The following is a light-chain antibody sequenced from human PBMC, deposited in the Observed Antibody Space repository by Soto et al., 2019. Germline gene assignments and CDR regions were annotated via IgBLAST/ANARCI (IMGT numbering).Light chain of an antibody. CDR2: KAS. CDR1: QSISSW. V-gene: IGKV1-5*03. J-gene: IGKJ1*01. CDR3: QHYNSYSEA. Sequence: DIQMTQSPSTLSASVGDRVTITCRASQSISSWLAWYQQKPGKAPKLLIYKASSLESGVPSRFSGGGSGTEFTLTISSLQPDDFATYYCQHYNSYSEAFGQGTKVDI.